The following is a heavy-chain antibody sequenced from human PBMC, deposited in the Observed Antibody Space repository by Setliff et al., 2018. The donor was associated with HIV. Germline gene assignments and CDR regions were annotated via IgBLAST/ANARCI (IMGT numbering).Heavy chain of an antibody. D-gene: IGHD2-15*01. V-gene: IGHV1-8*01. Sequence: ASVKVSCKASGYTSTSYDINWVRQATGQGLEWTGWMNPDSGNTGSAQNFQGRLTITWNTSISTAYMELGSLGFDDTAVYFCARTRSGGSSVYYYYYMDVWGQGTAVTVSS. CDR2: MNPDSGNT. CDR1: GYTSTSYD. J-gene: IGHJ6*03. CDR3: ARTRSGGSSVYYYYYMDV.